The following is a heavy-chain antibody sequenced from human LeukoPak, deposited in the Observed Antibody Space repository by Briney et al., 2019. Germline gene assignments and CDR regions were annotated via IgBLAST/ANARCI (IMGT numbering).Heavy chain of an antibody. J-gene: IGHJ4*02. D-gene: IGHD2-2*01. CDR3: AKDIVVVPAAMALDY. V-gene: IGHV3-30*18. CDR1: GFTFSSYG. CDR2: ISFDGSNK. Sequence: GGSLRLSCGASGFTFSSYGMHWVRQAPGKGLEWVAVISFDGSNKYYADSVKGRFTISRENSKNTLYLQMNSLRAEDTAVYYCAKDIVVVPAAMALDYWGQGTLVTVSS.